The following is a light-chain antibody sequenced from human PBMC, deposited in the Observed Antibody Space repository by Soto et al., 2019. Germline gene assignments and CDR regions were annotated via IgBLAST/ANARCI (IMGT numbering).Light chain of an antibody. Sequence: IQLSRSPSCLSASVGDRVSITCRASHSISSYMAWYQQKSGKAPKLMIYDAYSLQRGVTPRFSGSGSGTEFTLTISSLQPDDFATYYCQQFKDYVCTFGQGTQLEIK. J-gene: IGKJ1*01. V-gene: IGKV1D-13*01. CDR1: HSISSY. CDR3: QQFKDYVCT. CDR2: DAY.